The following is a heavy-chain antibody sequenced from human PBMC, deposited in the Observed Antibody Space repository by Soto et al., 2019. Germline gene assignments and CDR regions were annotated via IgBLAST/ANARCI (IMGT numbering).Heavy chain of an antibody. CDR3: ARDWGGLGY. Sequence: PGGSLRLSCAASGFTFSNYWMTWVRQAPGKGLEWVANIIKDGSERSYADSVKARFTISRDNAKNSLYLEMNRLRVEDTAVYYCARDWGGLGYWGRGTLVTVSS. J-gene: IGHJ4*02. D-gene: IGHD3-10*01. V-gene: IGHV3-7*03. CDR2: IIKDGSER. CDR1: GFTFSNYW.